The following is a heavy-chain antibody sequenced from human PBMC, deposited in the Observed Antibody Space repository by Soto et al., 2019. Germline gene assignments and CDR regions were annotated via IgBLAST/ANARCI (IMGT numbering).Heavy chain of an antibody. D-gene: IGHD3-16*02. V-gene: IGHV3-30*18. CDR1: GFTFSSYG. CDR2: ISYDGSNK. J-gene: IGHJ4*02. Sequence: PGGSLRLSWAASGFTFSSYGMHWVRQAPGKGLEWVAVISYDGSNKYYADSVKGRFTISRDNSKNTLYLQMNSLRAEDTAVYYYAKDNAPYYDYVWGSYRPAHFDYWGQGTLVTVSS. CDR3: AKDNAPYYDYVWGSYRPAHFDY.